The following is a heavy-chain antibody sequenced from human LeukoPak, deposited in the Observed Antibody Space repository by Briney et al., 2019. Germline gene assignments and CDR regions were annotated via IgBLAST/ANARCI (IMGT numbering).Heavy chain of an antibody. CDR3: ASRGAAAAIDY. CDR2: IYYSGST. V-gene: IGHV4-59*08. D-gene: IGHD6-13*01. Sequence: SETLSLTCTVSGGSISNYYWSWIRQPPGKGLEWIGYIYYSGSTNYNPSLKSRVTISVDTSKNQFSLKLSSVTAADTAVYYCASRGAAAAIDYWGQGTLVTVSS. CDR1: GGSISNYY. J-gene: IGHJ4*02.